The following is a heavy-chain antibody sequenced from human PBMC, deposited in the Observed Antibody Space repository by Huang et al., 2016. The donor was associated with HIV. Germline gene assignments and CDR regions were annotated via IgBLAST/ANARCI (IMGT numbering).Heavy chain of an antibody. J-gene: IGHJ3*01. Sequence: QVQLVQSGAEVRKPGSSVKVSCRASGGSFNNFGINWVRQAPGQGLEGMGGIIQRFGTRNDAQRFKDRVTITADETTGVVHLEVTSLRSDDTAVYFCAKRGGAWGSPYAFDLWGPGTMVTVSS. CDR2: IIQRFGTR. D-gene: IGHD3-16*01. V-gene: IGHV1-69*13. CDR1: GGSFNNFG. CDR3: AKRGGAWGSPYAFDL.